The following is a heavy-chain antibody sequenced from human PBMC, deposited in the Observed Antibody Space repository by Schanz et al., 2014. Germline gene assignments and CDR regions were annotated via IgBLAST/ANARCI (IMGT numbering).Heavy chain of an antibody. J-gene: IGHJ4*02. CDR3: AKDHAGSDILTALGN. D-gene: IGHD3-9*01. Sequence: VQLVESGGGMVQPGGSLRLSCAASGFTFSDHYMDWVRQAPGKGLEWVSYISGSSSTKYYADSVKGRFTTSRDNGKKSMYLQMNSLRAEDTAVYYCAKDHAGSDILTALGNWGQGTLVTVSS. V-gene: IGHV3-11*01. CDR1: GFTFSDHY. CDR2: ISGSSSTK.